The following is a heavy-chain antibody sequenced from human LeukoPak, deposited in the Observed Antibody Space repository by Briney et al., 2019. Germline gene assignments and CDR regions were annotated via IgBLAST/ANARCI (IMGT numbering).Heavy chain of an antibody. CDR2: INSDGSIT. Sequence: PGGSLRLSCAASGFTFSSYWMHWVRQAPGKGLVWVSRINSDGSITSYADSVKGRFTISRDNAKNTLFLQMNSLRAEDTAVYYCARERGFRGVTFFDPWGQGTLVTVSS. J-gene: IGHJ5*02. CDR3: ARERGFRGVTFFDP. D-gene: IGHD3-10*01. V-gene: IGHV3-74*01. CDR1: GFTFSSYW.